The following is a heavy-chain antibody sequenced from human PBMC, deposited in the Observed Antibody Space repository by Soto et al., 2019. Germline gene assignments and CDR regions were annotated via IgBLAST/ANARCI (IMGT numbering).Heavy chain of an antibody. CDR1: GFTFSNAW. J-gene: IGHJ6*02. CDR2: IKSKTDGGTT. Sequence: EVQLVESGGGLVKPGGSLRLSCAASGFTFSNAWMSWVRQAPGKGLEWVGRIKSKTDGGTTDYAAPVKGRFTISRDDSKNTLYLQMNSLKTEDTAVYYCTTEITMIAEVYGMDVWGQGTTVTVSS. V-gene: IGHV3-15*01. D-gene: IGHD3-22*01. CDR3: TTEITMIAEVYGMDV.